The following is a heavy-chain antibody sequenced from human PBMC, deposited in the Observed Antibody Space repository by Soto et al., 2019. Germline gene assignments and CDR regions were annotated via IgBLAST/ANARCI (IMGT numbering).Heavy chain of an antibody. CDR1: GGSISSYY. CDR2: IYYSGST. J-gene: IGHJ4*02. V-gene: IGHV4-59*01. Sequence: QVQLQESGPGLVKPSETLSLTCTVSGGSISSYYWSWIRQPPGKGLEWIGYIYYSGSTNYNPSLKSPLTISVDTSKNQFSLKLSSVTAADTAVYYCARGGPSGYTFDYWGQGTLVTVSS. CDR3: ARGGPSGYTFDY. D-gene: IGHD3-22*01.